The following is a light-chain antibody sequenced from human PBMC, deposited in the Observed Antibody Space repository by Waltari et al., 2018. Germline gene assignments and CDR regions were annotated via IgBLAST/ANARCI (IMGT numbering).Light chain of an antibody. J-gene: IGLJ3*02. CDR2: DGT. Sequence: QSALTQPPSASGSLGQSVTISCTGTNNDVGAYQYVSWYQQYPGKAPKRLIYDGTKGPSGVSDRFSGAKSGRTASLTVAGLQPEDEAIYSCCSYAGADSLLFGGGTKLTVL. CDR3: CSYAGADSLL. CDR1: NNDVGAYQY. V-gene: IGLV2-8*01.